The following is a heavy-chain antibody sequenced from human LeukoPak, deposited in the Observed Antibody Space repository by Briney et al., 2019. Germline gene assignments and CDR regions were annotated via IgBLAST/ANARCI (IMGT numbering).Heavy chain of an antibody. D-gene: IGHD2-2*01. CDR2: ISYDGSNK. CDR1: GFTFSSYG. Sequence: PGGSLRLSCAASGFTFSSYGMHWVRQAPGKGLEWVAVISYDGSNKYYADSVKGRFTISRDNSKNTLYLQMNSLRAEDTAVYYCARDTASYCTITSCYEVDYWGQGTLVTVSS. V-gene: IGHV3-30*03. CDR3: ARDTASYCTITSCYEVDY. J-gene: IGHJ4*02.